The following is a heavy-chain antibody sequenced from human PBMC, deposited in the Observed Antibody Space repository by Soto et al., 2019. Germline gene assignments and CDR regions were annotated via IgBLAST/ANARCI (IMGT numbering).Heavy chain of an antibody. CDR2: ISRNGGST. J-gene: IGHJ4*02. V-gene: IGHV3-64*01. CDR1: GFTFSSYA. D-gene: IGHD5-12*01. CDR3: ARASGYSGYDRGKSFDY. Sequence: GGSLRLSCAASGFTFSSYAMHWVRQAPGKGLEYVSAISRNGGSTYYANSVKVRFTISRDNSKNTLYLQMGSLGAEDMAVYYCARASGYSGYDRGKSFDYWGQGTLVTVSS.